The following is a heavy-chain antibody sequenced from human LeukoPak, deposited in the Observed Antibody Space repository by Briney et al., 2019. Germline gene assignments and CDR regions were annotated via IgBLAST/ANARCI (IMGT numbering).Heavy chain of an antibody. V-gene: IGHV3-7*01. CDR3: ARRGDYYDSSGYSFNYFGY. CDR1: GFTFSSYW. D-gene: IGHD3-22*01. CDR2: IRQDGSEK. J-gene: IGHJ4*02. Sequence: PWGPLRLSCAASGFTFSSYWMSWVRQAPGKGLEWVANIRQDGSEKYYVDSVKGRFTISRDNAKNSLYLQMNSLRAEDTAVYYCARRGDYYDSSGYSFNYFGYWGQGTLVTVSS.